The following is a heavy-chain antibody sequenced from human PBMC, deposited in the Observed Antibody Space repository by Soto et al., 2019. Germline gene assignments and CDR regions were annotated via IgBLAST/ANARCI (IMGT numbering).Heavy chain of an antibody. CDR3: ARVALRYCSGGSCIGLDP. Sequence: PSETLSLTCAVSGGSISSSNWWSWVRQPPGKGLEWIGEIYHSGSTNYNPSLKSRVTISVDKSKNQFSLKLSSVTAADTAVYYWARVALRYCSGGSCIGLDPWGQGTLVTVSS. J-gene: IGHJ5*02. D-gene: IGHD2-15*01. CDR1: GGSISSSNW. V-gene: IGHV4-4*02. CDR2: IYHSGST.